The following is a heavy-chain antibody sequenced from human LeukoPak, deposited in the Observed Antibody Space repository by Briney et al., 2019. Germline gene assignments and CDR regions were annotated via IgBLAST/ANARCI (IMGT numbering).Heavy chain of an antibody. CDR1: GYTFTGYY. Sequence: ASVKVSCMASGYTFTGYYMHWVRQAPGQGLEWMGIINPSGGSTSYAQKLQGRVTMTTDTSTSTAYMELRSLRSDDTAVYYCARDQYYYDSSGYYYWGQGTLVTVSS. V-gene: IGHV1-46*01. J-gene: IGHJ4*02. CDR3: ARDQYYYDSSGYYY. CDR2: INPSGGST. D-gene: IGHD3-22*01.